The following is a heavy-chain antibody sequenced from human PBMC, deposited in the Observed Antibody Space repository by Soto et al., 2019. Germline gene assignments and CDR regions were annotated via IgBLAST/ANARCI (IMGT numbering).Heavy chain of an antibody. CDR1: EYTFTSYD. CDR3: ASGDDYGGNSGY. D-gene: IGHD4-17*01. J-gene: IGHJ4*02. V-gene: IGHV1-8*01. Sequence: ASVKVSCKASEYTFTSYDINWVRQATGQGLEWMGWMNPNSGNTGYAQKFQGRVTMTRNTSISTAYMELSSLRSEDTAVYYCASGDDYGGNSGYWGQGTLVTVSS. CDR2: MNPNSGNT.